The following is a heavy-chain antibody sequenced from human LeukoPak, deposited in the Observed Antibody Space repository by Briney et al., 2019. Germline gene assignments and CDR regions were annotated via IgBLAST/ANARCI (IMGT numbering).Heavy chain of an antibody. Sequence: SETLSLTCAVYGGSFSGYYWSWIRQPPGKGLEWIGEINHSGSTNYNPSLKSRVTISVDTSKNQFSLKLSSVTAADTAVYYCAREGYYGPHNWFDPWGQGTLVTVSS. V-gene: IGHV4-34*01. CDR2: INHSGST. CDR1: GGSFSGYY. J-gene: IGHJ5*02. CDR3: AREGYYGPHNWFDP. D-gene: IGHD3-10*01.